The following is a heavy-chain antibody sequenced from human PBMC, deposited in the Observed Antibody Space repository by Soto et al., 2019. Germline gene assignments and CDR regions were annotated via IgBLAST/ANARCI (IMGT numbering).Heavy chain of an antibody. Sequence: QVQLVQSGAEVKKPGASVKVSCKAYGYSFTSYGITWVRQAPGQGLEWLGRISAYNGNTKYAQKFQGRVTMTTDTSTRTGYMEVRSLRSDDTSVYYCARDHGFCSGGSCYLRAFDIWGQGTMVTVSS. V-gene: IGHV1-18*01. CDR1: GYSFTSYG. D-gene: IGHD2-15*01. J-gene: IGHJ3*02. CDR3: ARDHGFCSGGSCYLRAFDI. CDR2: ISAYNGNT.